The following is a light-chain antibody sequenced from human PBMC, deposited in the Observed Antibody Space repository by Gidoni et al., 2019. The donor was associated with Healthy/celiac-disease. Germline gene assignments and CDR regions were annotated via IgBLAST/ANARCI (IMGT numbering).Light chain of an antibody. J-gene: IGKJ2*01. Sequence: DIQMTQSPSTLSASVGDRVTINCRASQSISSWLAWYQQKPGKAPKLLIYDASSLESGVPSRFSGSGSGTEFTLTISSLQPDDFATYYCQQYNSYQYTFXXXTKLEIK. CDR3: QQYNSYQYT. CDR1: QSISSW. CDR2: DAS. V-gene: IGKV1-5*01.